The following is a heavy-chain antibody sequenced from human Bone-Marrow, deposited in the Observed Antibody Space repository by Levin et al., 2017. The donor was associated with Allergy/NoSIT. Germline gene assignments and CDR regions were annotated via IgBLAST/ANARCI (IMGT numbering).Heavy chain of an antibody. V-gene: IGHV5-51*01. CDR2: IYPGDSDT. J-gene: IGHJ3*02. CDR3: ARHNSSTSSYAFDI. Sequence: KVSCKGSGYSFTSYWIGWVRQMPGKGLEWMGIIYPGDSDTRYSPSFQGQVTISADKSISTAYLQWSSLKASDTAMYYCARHNSSTSSYAFDIWGQGTMVTVSS. CDR1: GYSFTSYW. D-gene: IGHD2-2*01.